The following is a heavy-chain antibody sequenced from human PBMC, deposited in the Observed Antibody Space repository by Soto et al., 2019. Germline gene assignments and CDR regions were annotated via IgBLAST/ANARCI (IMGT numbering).Heavy chain of an antibody. V-gene: IGHV3-30*03. D-gene: IGHD7-27*01. J-gene: IGHJ6*02. Sequence: QVQLVESGGGEVQPGTSLRLSCIASGVIFSNNGMHWVRQAPGKGLEWVALVSHDGRKTFYADSVKGRLTIYRDNSKNTVYLHMNNLRPEDTAVYRCARDLRQGASGATVYGMDVWGQGTTVTVSS. CDR1: GVIFSNNG. CDR3: ARDLRQGASGATVYGMDV. CDR2: VSHDGRKT.